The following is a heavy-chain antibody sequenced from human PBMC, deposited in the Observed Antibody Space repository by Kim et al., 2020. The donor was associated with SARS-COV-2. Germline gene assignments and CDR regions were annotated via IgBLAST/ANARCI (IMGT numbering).Heavy chain of an antibody. CDR3: SCGRCCSCWYGPYNLFDS. V-gene: IGHV4-34*01. CDR1: GGSISGNY. CDR2: INLSEST. J-gene: IGHJ5*01. D-gene: IGHD6-13*01. Sequence: SETLSLTCAVYGGSISGNYWSWVWQPQGKGMEWNGEINLSESTNNNPTPKSQVTITVDTSTNQYPLKLRPVTATDTAVYYCSCGRCCSCWYGPYNLFDS.